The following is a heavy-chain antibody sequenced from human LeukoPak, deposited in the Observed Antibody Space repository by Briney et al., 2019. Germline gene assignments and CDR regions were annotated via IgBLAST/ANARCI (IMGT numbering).Heavy chain of an antibody. CDR2: IWYDGGNK. D-gene: IGHD2-15*01. V-gene: IGHV3-30*04. CDR1: GFTLSNYA. CDR3: AKDRYCSGGSCYYDAFDI. J-gene: IGHJ3*02. Sequence: PGRSLRLSCAASGFTLSNYAMHWVRQAPGKGLEWVAVIWYDGGNKYYADSVKGRFTISRDNSKNTLYLQMNSLRAEDTAMYYCAKDRYCSGGSCYYDAFDIWGQGTMVTVSS.